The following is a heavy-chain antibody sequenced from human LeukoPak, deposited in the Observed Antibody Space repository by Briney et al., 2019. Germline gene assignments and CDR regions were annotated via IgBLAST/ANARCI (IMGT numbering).Heavy chain of an antibody. CDR1: GFTFSSYA. D-gene: IGHD4-17*01. Sequence: GGSLRLSCAASGFTFSSYAMSWVRQTPGKGLEWVSSITGGAGYTYYADFVAGRFTISRDNSKKMVYLQMRSHRVEDTAVYYCVRRDGDPDYWGQGILVSVSS. CDR3: VRRDGDPDY. CDR2: ITGGAGYT. J-gene: IGHJ4*02. V-gene: IGHV3-23*01.